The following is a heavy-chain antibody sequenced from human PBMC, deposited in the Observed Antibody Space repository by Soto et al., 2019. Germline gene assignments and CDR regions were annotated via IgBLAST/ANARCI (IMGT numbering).Heavy chain of an antibody. J-gene: IGHJ5*02. V-gene: IGHV3-23*01. CDR3: ARDSLAAAGTRGPSWCDP. D-gene: IGHD6-13*01. CDR2: ISGSGGST. CDR1: GFTFSSYA. Sequence: EVQLLESGGGLVQPGGSLRLSCAASGFTFSSYAMSWVRQAPGKGLEWVSAISGSGGSTYYADSVKGRFTISRDNSKNTLYLKMNSLRAEDTAVYYCARDSLAAAGTRGPSWCDPWGQGTLVTVSS.